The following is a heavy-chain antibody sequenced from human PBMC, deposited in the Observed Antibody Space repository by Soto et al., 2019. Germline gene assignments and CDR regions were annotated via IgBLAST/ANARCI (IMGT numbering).Heavy chain of an antibody. V-gene: IGHV2-5*01. CDR1: GFSLSTSAVG. CDR2: IFWNDDE. Sequence: QITLKESGPTLVKPTQPLTLTCTSSGFSLSTSAVGVGWIRQPPGKSLEWLALIFWNDDERYNPSLKSRLTITKDISKNQVVLTMTNMDPVDTATDYCAHSRVFDWFDPWGRGTLVTVSS. J-gene: IGHJ5*02. CDR3: AHSRVFDWFDP. D-gene: IGHD6-13*01.